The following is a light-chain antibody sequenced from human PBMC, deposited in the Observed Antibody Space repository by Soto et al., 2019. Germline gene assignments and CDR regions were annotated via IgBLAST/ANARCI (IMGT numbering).Light chain of an antibody. CDR3: QHYRTS. V-gene: IGKV3-20*01. J-gene: IGKJ4*01. CDR2: GAS. CDR1: RSVSSSY. Sequence: EIVLTQSPGTLSLSPGERATLSCRASRSVSSSYLAWYQQKPGQAPRQLIYGASSRATGIPDRFSGSGSGTDFTLTITRLEPEDIAVYYCQHYRTSFGGGTRVEIK.